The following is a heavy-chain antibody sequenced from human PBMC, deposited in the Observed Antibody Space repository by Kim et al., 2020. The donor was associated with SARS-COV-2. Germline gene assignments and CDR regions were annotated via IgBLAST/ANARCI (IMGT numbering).Heavy chain of an antibody. V-gene: IGHV1-18*01. J-gene: IGHJ5*02. D-gene: IGHD6-6*01. CDR1: GYTFTSYG. CDR2: ISAYNGNT. CDR3: ARDKFSSSSWWFDP. Sequence: ASVKVSCKASGYTFTSYGISWVRQAPGQGLEWMGWISAYNGNTNYAQKLQGRVTMTTDTSTSTAYMELRSLRSDDTAMYYCARDKFSSSSWWFDPWGQGTLVTVSS.